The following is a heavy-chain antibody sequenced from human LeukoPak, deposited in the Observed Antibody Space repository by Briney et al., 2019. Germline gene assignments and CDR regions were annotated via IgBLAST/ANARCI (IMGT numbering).Heavy chain of an antibody. CDR1: GFTVSSNY. J-gene: IGHJ3*02. CDR3: ARDGFSSGYPYDAFDI. Sequence: SGGSLRLSCAASGFTVSSNYMSWVRQAPGKGLEWVSVIYSGGSTYYADSVKGRFTISRDNSKNTLYLQMNSLRAEDTAGYYCARDGFSSGYPYDAFDIWGQGTMVTVSS. CDR2: IYSGGST. V-gene: IGHV3-53*01. D-gene: IGHD3-22*01.